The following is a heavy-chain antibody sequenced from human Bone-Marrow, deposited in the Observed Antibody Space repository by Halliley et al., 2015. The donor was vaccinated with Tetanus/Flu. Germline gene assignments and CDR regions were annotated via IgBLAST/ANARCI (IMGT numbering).Heavy chain of an antibody. V-gene: IGHV4-39*01. CDR1: GGSMNIDIY. CDR3: ARHYRHWLFDY. J-gene: IGHJ4*02. D-gene: IGHD3-16*02. Sequence: TLSLTCTVSGGSMNIDIYWGWIRQPPGKGLEWIGSLYYSGSTYYNPSLKSRVSISVDTSKNHLSLNLNSVTAADTAVYYCARHYRHWLFDYWGQGTLVTVSS. CDR2: LYYSGST.